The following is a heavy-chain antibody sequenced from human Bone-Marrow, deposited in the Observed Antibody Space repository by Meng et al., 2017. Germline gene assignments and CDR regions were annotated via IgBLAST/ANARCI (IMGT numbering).Heavy chain of an antibody. CDR3: ARDIRQGGNIWFDP. D-gene: IGHD3-16*01. CDR2: IYYSGST. V-gene: IGHV4-61*01. Sequence: QVQLQESGPGLVRPSETLSLTCTVSGGSVSSGSYYWSWIRQPPGKGLEWIGYIYYSGSTNYNPSLKSRVTISVDTSKNQFSLNLSSVTAADTAVYYCARDIRQGGNIWFDPWGQGTLVTVSS. CDR1: GGSVSSGSYY. J-gene: IGHJ5*02.